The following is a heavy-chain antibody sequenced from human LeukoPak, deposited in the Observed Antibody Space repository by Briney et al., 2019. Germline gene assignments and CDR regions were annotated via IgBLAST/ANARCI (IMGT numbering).Heavy chain of an antibody. J-gene: IGHJ4*02. CDR1: GGTFSSYA. CDR2: IIPILGIA. V-gene: IGHV1-69*04. D-gene: IGHD2-2*02. CDR3: ARGTFGYCSSTSCYREYYFDY. Sequence: SVKVSCKASGGTFSSYAISWVRQAPGQGLEWMGRIIPILGIANYAQKFQGRVTITADKSTSTAYMELSSLRSEDTAVYYCARGTFGYCSSTSCYREYYFDYWGQGTLVTVSS.